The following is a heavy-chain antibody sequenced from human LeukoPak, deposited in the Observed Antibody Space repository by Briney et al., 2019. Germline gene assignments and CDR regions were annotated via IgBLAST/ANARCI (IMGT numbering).Heavy chain of an antibody. CDR2: INHSGST. V-gene: IGHV4-34*01. Sequence: PSETLSLTCAVYGGSFSGYYWSWIRQPPGKGLEWIGEINHSGSTNYNPSLKSRVTISVDTSKNQFSLKLSSVTAADTAVYYCARGIAVAGTPVLDYFDYWGQGTLVTVSS. J-gene: IGHJ4*02. D-gene: IGHD6-19*01. CDR1: GGSFSGYY. CDR3: ARGIAVAGTPVLDYFDY.